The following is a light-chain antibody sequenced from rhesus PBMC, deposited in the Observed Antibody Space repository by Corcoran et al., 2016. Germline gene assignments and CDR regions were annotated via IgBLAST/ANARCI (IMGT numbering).Light chain of an antibody. J-gene: IGKJ2*01. V-gene: IGKV1-25*01. CDR1: QDISNN. Sequence: DIQMTQSPSSLSASVGDRVTITCQASQDISNNLAWYQQKPGKGPKIRVCKASTLQSGVPSRFRGSGCGTVFTLTISGLEPEDFATCYCQHGYDTPYSFGQGTKVEIK. CDR2: KAS. CDR3: QHGYDTPYS.